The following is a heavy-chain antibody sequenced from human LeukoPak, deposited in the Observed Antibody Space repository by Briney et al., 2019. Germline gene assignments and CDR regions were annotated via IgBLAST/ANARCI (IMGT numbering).Heavy chain of an antibody. Sequence: SETLSLTCTVSGGSISSYYWGWIRQPAGKGLEWIGRIYTSGSTNYNPSLKSRVTMSVDTSKNQFSLKLSSVTAADTAVYYCARSAGHCSSTSCYPSYYYYGMDVWGQGTTVTVSS. D-gene: IGHD2-2*01. CDR3: ARSAGHCSSTSCYPSYYYYGMDV. J-gene: IGHJ6*02. CDR2: IYTSGST. CDR1: GGSISSYY. V-gene: IGHV4-4*07.